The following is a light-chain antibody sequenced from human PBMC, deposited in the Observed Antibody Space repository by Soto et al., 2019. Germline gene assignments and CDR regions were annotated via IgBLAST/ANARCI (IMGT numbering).Light chain of an antibody. CDR3: QQSYSTPRT. V-gene: IGKV1-39*01. J-gene: IGKJ1*01. CDR1: QSISSY. CDR2: AAS. Sequence: DIQMTQSPSSLSASVEDRVTITCRASQSISSYLNWYQQKPGKAPKHLIYAASSLQSGVPSRFSGSGSGTDFTLTISSLQPEDFATYYCQQSYSTPRTFGQGNKVEIK.